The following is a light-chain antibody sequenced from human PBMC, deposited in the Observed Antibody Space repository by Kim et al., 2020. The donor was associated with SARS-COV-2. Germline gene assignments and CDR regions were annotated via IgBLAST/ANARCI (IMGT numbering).Light chain of an antibody. CDR2: QDT. Sequence: SVFPGQSVSIPCSGHRLRDKYVCWYQQRPGQSPVLLIYQDTERPSRVPERFSGSHSGDTVTLAISGTQALDEADYYCQTRDSGTVVFGGGTQLTVL. CDR1: RLRDKY. CDR3: QTRDSGTVV. V-gene: IGLV3-1*01. J-gene: IGLJ2*01.